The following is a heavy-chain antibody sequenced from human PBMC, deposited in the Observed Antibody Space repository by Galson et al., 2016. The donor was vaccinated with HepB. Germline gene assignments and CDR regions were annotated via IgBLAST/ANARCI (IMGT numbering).Heavy chain of an antibody. CDR1: GGSISDNY. CDR3: ARHFGVGAGFAP. Sequence: SETLSLTCTVSGGSISDNYWSWIWQPAGKGLEWIGRIYSSGTTNSNPSLNSRVSMSIDTSENQFYLELTSVTAADTAVYYCARHFGVGAGFAPWGQGILVTVSS. V-gene: IGHV4-4*07. D-gene: IGHD1-26*01. J-gene: IGHJ5*02. CDR2: IYSSGTT.